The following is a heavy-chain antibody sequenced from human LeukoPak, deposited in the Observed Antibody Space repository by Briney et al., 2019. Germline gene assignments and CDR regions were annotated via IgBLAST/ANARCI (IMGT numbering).Heavy chain of an antibody. CDR1: GGSISSSSYY. Sequence: SETLSLTCTVSGGSISSSSYYWGWIRQPPGKGLEWIGSIYYSGSTYYNPSLKSRVTISVDTSKNQFSLKLSSVTAADTAVYYCANAVTTDYSIYGGAFDYWGQGALVTVSS. V-gene: IGHV4-39*01. J-gene: IGHJ4*02. CDR2: IYYSGST. CDR3: ANAVTTDYSIYGGAFDY. D-gene: IGHD4-11*01.